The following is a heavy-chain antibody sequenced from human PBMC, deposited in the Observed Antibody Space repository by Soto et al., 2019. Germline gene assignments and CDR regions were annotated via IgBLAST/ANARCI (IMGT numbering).Heavy chain of an antibody. J-gene: IGHJ4*02. V-gene: IGHV3-9*01. CDR1: GFTFDDYA. CDR3: AKDISIGGGLRGFDY. Sequence: PGGSLRLSCAASGFTFDDYAMHWVRQAPGKGLEWVSGISWNSGSIGYADSVKGRFTISRDNAKNSLYLQMNSLRAEDTALYYCAKDISIGGGLRGFDYWGQGTLVTVSS. D-gene: IGHD3-10*01. CDR2: ISWNSGSI.